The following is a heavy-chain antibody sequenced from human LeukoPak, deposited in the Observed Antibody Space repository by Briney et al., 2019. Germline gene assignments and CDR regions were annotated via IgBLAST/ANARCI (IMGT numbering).Heavy chain of an antibody. CDR3: ARARLAAAATGAFDI. J-gene: IGHJ3*02. V-gene: IGHV1-69*06. Sequence: ASVKVSCKASGYTFPNYDISWVRQAPGQGLEWMGGIIPIFGTANYAQKFQDRVTITADKSTSTAYMELSSLRSEDTAVYYCARARLAAAATGAFDIWGQGTMVTVSS. CDR1: GYTFPNYD. CDR2: IIPIFGTA. D-gene: IGHD6-13*01.